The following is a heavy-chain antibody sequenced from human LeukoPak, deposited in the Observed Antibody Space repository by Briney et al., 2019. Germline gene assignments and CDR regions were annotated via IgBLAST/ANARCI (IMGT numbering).Heavy chain of an antibody. Sequence: PSETLSLTCSVSGGSISGYYWSWIRQPPGKGLEWIGFIYYNGSTNYNPSLKSRVTISVDRSKNQFSLKLSSVTAADTAVYYCARDYGDSDDAFDIWGQGTMVTVSS. CDR3: ARDYGDSDDAFDI. D-gene: IGHD4-17*01. CDR1: GGSISGYY. V-gene: IGHV4-59*12. J-gene: IGHJ3*02. CDR2: IYYNGST.